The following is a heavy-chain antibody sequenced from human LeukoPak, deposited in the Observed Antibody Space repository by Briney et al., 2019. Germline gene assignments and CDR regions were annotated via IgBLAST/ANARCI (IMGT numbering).Heavy chain of an antibody. V-gene: IGHV4-4*07. CDR3: ARASYGDYVRIDY. CDR2: ISATGTS. Sequence: SETLSLTCTVSGASLGGDFWSWIRQPAGKPLEWIGRISATGTSDYNPSLKSRVTISVDTSKNQFSLKLSSVTAADTAVYYCARASYGDYVRIDYWGQGTLVTVSS. D-gene: IGHD4-17*01. CDR1: GASLGGDF. J-gene: IGHJ4*02.